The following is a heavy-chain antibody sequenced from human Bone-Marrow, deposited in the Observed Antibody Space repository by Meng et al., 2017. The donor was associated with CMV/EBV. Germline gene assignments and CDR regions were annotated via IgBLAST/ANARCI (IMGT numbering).Heavy chain of an antibody. J-gene: IGHJ3*02. CDR3: ARVRRVAEGWLQPDAFDI. CDR2: IYYSGST. V-gene: IGHV4-61*01. CDR1: GGSVSSGSYY. Sequence: SETLSLTCTVSGGSVSSGSYYWSWIRQPPGKGLEWIGYIYYSGSTNYNPSLKSRVTISVDTSKNQFSLKLSSVTAADTAVYYCARVRRVAEGWLQPDAFDIWGQGTMVTVSS. D-gene: IGHD5-24*01.